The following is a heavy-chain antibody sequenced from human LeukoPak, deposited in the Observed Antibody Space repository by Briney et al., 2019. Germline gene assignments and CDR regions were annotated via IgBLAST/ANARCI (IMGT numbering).Heavy chain of an antibody. Sequence: ASVKVSCMASGYTFTSYDINWVRQATGQGLEWMGWMNPNSGNTGYAQKFQGRVTITRNTSISTAYMELSSLRSEDTAVYYCARGIITMVRGSHYYYMDVWGKGTTVTVSS. CDR2: MNPNSGNT. CDR1: GYTFTSYD. D-gene: IGHD3-10*01. J-gene: IGHJ6*03. V-gene: IGHV1-8*03. CDR3: ARGIITMVRGSHYYYMDV.